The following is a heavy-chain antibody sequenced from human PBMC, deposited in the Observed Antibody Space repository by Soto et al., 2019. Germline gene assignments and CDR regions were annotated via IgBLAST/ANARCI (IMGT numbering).Heavy chain of an antibody. Sequence: QVQLVESGGGLVKPGGSLRLSCAVSGFIFSDYYMTWIRQAPGNGLEWVSYISSGGSFTSYADSVKGRFTISRDSANHSLYLHMNSLRAEDTAVYYCARIRRSMSSLGFDYWGQGTLVTVSS. CDR1: GFIFSDYY. CDR3: ARIRRSMSSLGFDY. CDR2: ISSGGSFT. V-gene: IGHV3-11*05. J-gene: IGHJ4*02.